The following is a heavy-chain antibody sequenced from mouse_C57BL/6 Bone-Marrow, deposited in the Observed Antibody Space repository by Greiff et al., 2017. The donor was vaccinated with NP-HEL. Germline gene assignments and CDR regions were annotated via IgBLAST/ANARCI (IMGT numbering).Heavy chain of an antibody. D-gene: IGHD2-10*01. CDR3: ALLSMDD. J-gene: IGHJ4*01. Sequence: DVKLVESGGGLVQPGGSLKLSCAASGFTFSDYGMAWVRQAPRKGPEWVAFISNLAYSIYYADPVTVRFTISRENANNTLYLEVSSLWSEDTAMYYCALLSMDDWGQGTSVTVSS. CDR1: GFTFSDYG. CDR2: ISNLAYSI. V-gene: IGHV5-15*01.